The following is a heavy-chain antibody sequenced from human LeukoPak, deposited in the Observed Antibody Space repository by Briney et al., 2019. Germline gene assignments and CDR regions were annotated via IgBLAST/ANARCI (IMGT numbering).Heavy chain of an antibody. Sequence: GGSLRLSCAASGFTFSSYWMHWVRQAPGKGLVWVSRINSDGSSTSYADSVKGRFTISRDNAKNTLYLQMNSLRAEDTGVYYCARDRGSGSYYNGLYMDVWGKGTTVTVSS. CDR1: GFTFSSYW. D-gene: IGHD3-10*01. CDR3: ARDRGSGSYYNGLYMDV. V-gene: IGHV3-74*01. J-gene: IGHJ6*03. CDR2: INSDGSST.